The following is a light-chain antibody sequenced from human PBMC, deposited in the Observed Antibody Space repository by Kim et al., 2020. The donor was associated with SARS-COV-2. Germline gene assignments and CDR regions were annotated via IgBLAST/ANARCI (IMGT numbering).Light chain of an antibody. J-gene: IGKJ2*01. CDR2: GAS. Sequence: VSPGERATLSCRTSQSVSINLAWYQQKPGQAPRLRIYGASTRATGIPARFSGSGSGTEFTLTISSLQSEDFAVYYCQQYNNWPPYTFGQGTKLEI. CDR3: QQYNNWPPYT. CDR1: QSVSIN. V-gene: IGKV3-15*01.